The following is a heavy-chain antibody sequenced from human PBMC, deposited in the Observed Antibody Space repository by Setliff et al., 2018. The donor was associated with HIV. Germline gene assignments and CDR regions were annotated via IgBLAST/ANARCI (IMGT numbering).Heavy chain of an antibody. V-gene: IGHV1-3*01. Sequence: SVKVSCKASGYTFTNYAMHWVRQAPGQGLEWMGWINAGNGNTKYSQKFQGRVTITRDTSASTAYMELSSLTSEDTAVYYCARGDVVVPAAIVVDWFDPWGQGTLVTVSS. CDR1: GYTFTNYA. CDR2: INAGNGNT. J-gene: IGHJ5*02. CDR3: ARGDVVVPAAIVVDWFDP. D-gene: IGHD2-2*01.